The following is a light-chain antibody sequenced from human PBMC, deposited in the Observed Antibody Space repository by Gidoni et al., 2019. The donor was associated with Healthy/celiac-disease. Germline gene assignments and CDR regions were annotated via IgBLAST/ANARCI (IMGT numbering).Light chain of an antibody. CDR1: QSVSSSY. CDR3: QQYGSSVLT. V-gene: IGKV3-20*01. CDR2: GAS. J-gene: IGKJ4*01. Sequence: ELVLTQSPGTLSLSPGERATLSCRASQSVSSSYLAWYQQKPGQAPRLLIYGASSRATGIPDRFSGSGSGTDFTLTISRLEPEDFAVYYCQQYGSSVLTFXGXTKVXIK.